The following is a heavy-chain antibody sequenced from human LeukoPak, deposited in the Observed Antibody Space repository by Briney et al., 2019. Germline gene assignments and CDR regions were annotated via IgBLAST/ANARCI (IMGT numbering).Heavy chain of an antibody. Sequence: SETLSLTCTVSGGSISSSYYFWGLIRQPPGKGLGGIGSIYYSGSTYYNPSLKSRVTISVDTSKNQFSLKLSSVTAADTAVYYCARAPYYYDSSGPGFSFDPWGQGTLVTVSS. CDR3: ARAPYYYDSSGPGFSFDP. CDR1: GGSISSSYYF. D-gene: IGHD3-22*01. J-gene: IGHJ5*02. CDR2: IYYSGST. V-gene: IGHV4-39*07.